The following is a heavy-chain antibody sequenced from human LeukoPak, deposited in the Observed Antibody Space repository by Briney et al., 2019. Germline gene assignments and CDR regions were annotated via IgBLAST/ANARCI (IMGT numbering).Heavy chain of an antibody. CDR3: ARGNSYGRTYYFDY. CDR2: IYYSGST. V-gene: IGHV4-59*01. Sequence: SETLSLTCTVSGGSISSYYWSWIRQPPGKGLEWIGYIYYSGSTNYNPSLKSRVPISVDPSKNQFSLKLSSVTAADTAVYYGARGNSYGRTYYFDYWGQGTQVTVSS. D-gene: IGHD5-18*01. CDR1: GGSISSYY. J-gene: IGHJ4*02.